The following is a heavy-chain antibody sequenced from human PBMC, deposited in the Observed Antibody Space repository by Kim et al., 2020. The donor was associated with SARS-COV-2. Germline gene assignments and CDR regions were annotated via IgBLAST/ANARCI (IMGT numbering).Heavy chain of an antibody. V-gene: IGHV3-7*01. D-gene: IGHD4-4*01. CDR3: GYSYSYAFDI. J-gene: IGHJ3*02. CDR2: GGVK. Sequence: GGVKQCVESVTGRFAISRDNAKNSVYLQMNNLRADDTAVYFCGYSYSYAFDIWGQGTMVTVSS.